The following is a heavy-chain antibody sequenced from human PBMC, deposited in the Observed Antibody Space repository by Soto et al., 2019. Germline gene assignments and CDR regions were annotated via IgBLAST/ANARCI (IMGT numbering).Heavy chain of an antibody. CDR1: GGSISSCCYY. J-gene: IGHJ4*02. V-gene: IGHV4-31*03. CDR2: IYYSGST. D-gene: IGHD3-22*01. Sequence: SETLSLTCTVSGGSISSCCYYWSWIRQQPGKGLEWIGYIYYSGSTYYNPSTKSRVTISVDTSKNQFSLKLSSVTAADTAVYYCARDNYDSSGYCHGSFDYWGQGTLVTVSS. CDR3: ARDNYDSSGYCHGSFDY.